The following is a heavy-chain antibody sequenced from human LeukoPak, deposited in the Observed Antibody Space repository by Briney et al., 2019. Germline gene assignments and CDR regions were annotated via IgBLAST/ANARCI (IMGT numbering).Heavy chain of an antibody. D-gene: IGHD2-2*01. CDR3: ARGGRRYCCSTSCPGGFDP. CDR2: MNPNSGNT. CDR1: GYTFTSYD. Sequence: GASVKVSCKASGYTFTSYDINWVRQATGQGLEWMGWMNPNSGNTGYAQKFQGRVTMTRNTSISTAYMELSSLRSEDTAVYYCARGGRRYCCSTSCPGGFDPWGQGTLVTVSS. J-gene: IGHJ5*02. V-gene: IGHV1-8*01.